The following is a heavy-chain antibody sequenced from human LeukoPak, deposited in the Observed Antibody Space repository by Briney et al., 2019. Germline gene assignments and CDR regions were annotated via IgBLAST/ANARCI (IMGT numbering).Heavy chain of an antibody. D-gene: IGHD6-6*01. Sequence: SVRVSCKASGGTFSSYAISWVRQAPGQGLEWMGGIIPIFGTANYAQKFQGRVTITTDESTSTAYMELSSLRSEDTAMYYRAREGAAPIDYWGQGTLVTVSS. CDR3: AREGAAPIDY. V-gene: IGHV1-69*05. CDR1: GGTFSSYA. CDR2: IIPIFGTA. J-gene: IGHJ4*02.